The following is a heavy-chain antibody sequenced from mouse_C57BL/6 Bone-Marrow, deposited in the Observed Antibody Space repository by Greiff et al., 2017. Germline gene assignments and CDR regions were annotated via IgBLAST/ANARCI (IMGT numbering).Heavy chain of an antibody. CDR2: INPGSGGT. V-gene: IGHV1-54*01. D-gene: IGHD2-3*01. CDR3: ARSVGDGYYVMFFMDY. CDR1: GYAFTNYL. J-gene: IGHJ4*01. Sequence: VQLQQSGAELVRPGTSVKVSCKASGYAFTNYLIEWVKQRPGQGLEWIGVINPGSGGTNYNEKFKGKATLTADKSSSTAYMQLSSLTSEDSAVYFCARSVGDGYYVMFFMDYWGQGTSVTVSS.